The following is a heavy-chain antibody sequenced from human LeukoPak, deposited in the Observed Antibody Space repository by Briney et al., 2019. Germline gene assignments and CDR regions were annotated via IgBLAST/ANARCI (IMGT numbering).Heavy chain of an antibody. CDR1: GHMFDDYG. J-gene: IGHJ4*02. CDR2: ISSRSESI. V-gene: IGHV3-9*01. CDR3: TKTGTYSSSSGYIDS. D-gene: IGHD6-6*01. Sequence: GGSLRLSCVGSSGHMFDDYGMHWVRQAPGKGLEWVAGISSRSESIGYAASVKGRFTISRDNAQHSVYLQMNSLRVEDTALYYCTKTGTYSSSSGYIDSWGQGTLVTVSS.